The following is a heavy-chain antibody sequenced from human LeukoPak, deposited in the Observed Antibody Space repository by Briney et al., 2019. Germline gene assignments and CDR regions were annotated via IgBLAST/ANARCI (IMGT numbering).Heavy chain of an antibody. Sequence: SETLSLTCAVYGGSFSGYYWSWIRQPPGKGLEWIGEINHSGSTNYNPSLKSRVTISVDTSKNQFSLKLSSVTAADTAVYYCARDGETATVTLDYWGQGTLVTVSS. V-gene: IGHV4-34*01. CDR2: INHSGST. J-gene: IGHJ4*02. CDR1: GGSFSGYY. CDR3: ARDGETATVTLDY. D-gene: IGHD5-24*01.